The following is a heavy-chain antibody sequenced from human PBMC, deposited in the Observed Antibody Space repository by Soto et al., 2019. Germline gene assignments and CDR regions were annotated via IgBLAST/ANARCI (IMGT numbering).Heavy chain of an antibody. Sequence: ASVKVSCKASGYTFTSYDISWVRQATGQGLEWMGWMNPNSGNTGYAQKLQGRVTMSRDTSISTAYMELSGLTSEDTAVYYCATGTRTFDYWGQGTLVTVSS. V-gene: IGHV1-8*01. J-gene: IGHJ4*02. D-gene: IGHD2-15*01. CDR3: ATGTRTFDY. CDR1: GYTFTSYD. CDR2: MNPNSGNT.